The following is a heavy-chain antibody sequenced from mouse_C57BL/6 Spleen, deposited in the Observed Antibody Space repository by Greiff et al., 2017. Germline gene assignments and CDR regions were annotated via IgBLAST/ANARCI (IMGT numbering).Heavy chain of an antibody. V-gene: IGHV1-69*01. Sequence: VQLQQPGAELVMPGASVKLSCKASGYTFTSYWMHWVKQRPGQGLEWIGEIDPSDSYTNYNQKFKGKSTLTVDKSSSTAYMQLSSLTSEDSAVYYCARGDGYPLAYWGQGTLVTVSA. CDR3: ARGDGYPLAY. D-gene: IGHD2-3*01. CDR1: GYTFTSYW. CDR2: IDPSDSYT. J-gene: IGHJ3*01.